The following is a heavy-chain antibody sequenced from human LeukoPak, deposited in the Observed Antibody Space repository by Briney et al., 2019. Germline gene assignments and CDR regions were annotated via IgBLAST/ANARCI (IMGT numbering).Heavy chain of an antibody. D-gene: IGHD3-3*01. V-gene: IGHV4-34*01. CDR2: INHSGST. CDR1: GGSFSGYY. J-gene: IGHJ6*02. CDR3: ARRHQYYDFWSGYSTPNYYYGMDV. Sequence: SETLSLTCAVYGGSFSGYYWSWIRQPPGKGLEWIGEINHSGSTNYNPSLKSRVTISVDTSKNQFSLKLSSVTAADTAVYYCARRHQYYDFWSGYSTPNYYYGMDVWGQGTTVTVSS.